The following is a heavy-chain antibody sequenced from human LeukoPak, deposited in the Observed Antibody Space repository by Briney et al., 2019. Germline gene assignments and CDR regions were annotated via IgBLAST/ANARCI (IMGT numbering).Heavy chain of an antibody. D-gene: IGHD2-21*02. Sequence: PGGSLRLSCAASGFTFSSYSMNWVRQGPGKGLEWVSGINWNGVSTVYADSVKGRFTISRDNAKNSLYLQMNSLRVEDTALYYCARADHIVVVTATYFDYWGQGTLVTVSS. CDR3: ARADHIVVVTATYFDY. CDR2: INWNGVST. CDR1: GFTFSSYS. J-gene: IGHJ4*02. V-gene: IGHV3-20*04.